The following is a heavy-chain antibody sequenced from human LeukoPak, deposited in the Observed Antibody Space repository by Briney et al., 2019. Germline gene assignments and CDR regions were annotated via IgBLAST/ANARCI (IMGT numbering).Heavy chain of an antibody. D-gene: IGHD3-22*01. J-gene: IGHJ6*03. CDR2: ISGSGGST. Sequence: GGSLRLSCAASGFTFSSYSMNWVRQAPGKGLEWVSAISGSGGSTYYADSVKGRFTISRDNSKNTLYLQMNSLRAEDTAVYYCAKAPITMIVVVYMDVWGKGTTVTISS. V-gene: IGHV3-23*01. CDR3: AKAPITMIVVVYMDV. CDR1: GFTFSSYS.